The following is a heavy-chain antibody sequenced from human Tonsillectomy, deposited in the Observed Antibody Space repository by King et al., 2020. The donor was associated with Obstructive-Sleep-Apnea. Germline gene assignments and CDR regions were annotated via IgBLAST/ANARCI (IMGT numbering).Heavy chain of an antibody. CDR1: GGSISSYY. CDR3: ARQTPLDDAFDI. Sequence: VQLQESGPGLVKPSETLSLTCTVSGGSISSYYWSWIRQPPGKGLEWIGYIYVSGSTNYNPSLMRPVTISVDTSKNQFSLKLSSVTAADTAVYYCARQTPLDDAFDIWGQGTMVTVSS. J-gene: IGHJ3*02. CDR2: IYVSGST. V-gene: IGHV4-59*08.